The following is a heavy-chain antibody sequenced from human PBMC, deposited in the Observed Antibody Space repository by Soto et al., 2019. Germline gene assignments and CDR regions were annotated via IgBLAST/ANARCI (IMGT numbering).Heavy chain of an antibody. J-gene: IGHJ5*02. CDR3: ARGSWYFWFDP. D-gene: IGHD6-13*01. Sequence: QVQLQESGPGLVKPSETLSLTCTVSGGSISSYYWSWIRQPPGKGLEWIGYIYYSGSTNYNPSPKSRVTISVDTSKNQFSLKLSSVTAADTAVYYCARGSWYFWFDPWGQGTLVTVSS. V-gene: IGHV4-59*01. CDR1: GGSISSYY. CDR2: IYYSGST.